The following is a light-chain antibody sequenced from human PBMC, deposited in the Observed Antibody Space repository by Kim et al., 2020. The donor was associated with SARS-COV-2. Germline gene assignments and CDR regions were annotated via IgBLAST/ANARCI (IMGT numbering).Light chain of an antibody. J-gene: IGLJ2*01. CDR2: EVS. Sequence: QSALTQPASVSGSPGQSITISCTGTSSDVGSYNLVSWYQQHTGKAPKLMIYEVSKRPSGVSNRFSGSKSGNTASLTISGLLAEDEADYYCCSYAGSSTHVVFGGGTQLTVL. V-gene: IGLV2-23*02. CDR3: CSYAGSSTHVV. CDR1: SSDVGSYNL.